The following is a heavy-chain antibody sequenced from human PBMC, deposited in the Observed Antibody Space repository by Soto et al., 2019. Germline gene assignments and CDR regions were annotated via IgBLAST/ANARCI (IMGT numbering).Heavy chain of an antibody. D-gene: IGHD3-9*01. CDR2: ISDDGSSK. Sequence: QVQLVESGGGVVQPGGSLRLSCAASGFIFNGHGLHWVRQAPGKGLEWVAMISDDGSSKYYADSVKGRFTISRDNSKNTLYLQMNSLRPEDTAVYYCARERYCDKYCFDYWGQGTLVTVSS. J-gene: IGHJ4*02. CDR1: GFIFNGHG. CDR3: ARERYCDKYCFDY. V-gene: IGHV3-30*03.